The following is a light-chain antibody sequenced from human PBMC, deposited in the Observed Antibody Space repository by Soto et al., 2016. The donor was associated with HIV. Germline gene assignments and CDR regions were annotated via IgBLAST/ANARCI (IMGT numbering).Light chain of an antibody. CDR2: AAS. Sequence: DIHMTQSPSSLSASVGDSVTITCRASQGITNYLAWYQQKPGKVPKLLIHAASTLESGVPSRFRGSGYGTYFTLTITSLQPEDVATYYCQKYTSAPLTFGGGTKVEIK. J-gene: IGKJ4*01. V-gene: IGKV1-27*01. CDR1: QGITNY. CDR3: QKYTSAPLT.